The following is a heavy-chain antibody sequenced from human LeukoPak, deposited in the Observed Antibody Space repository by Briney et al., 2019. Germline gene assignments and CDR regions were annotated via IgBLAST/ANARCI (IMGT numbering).Heavy chain of an antibody. D-gene: IGHD3-10*02. CDR1: GFTFSSYA. Sequence: GGSLRLSCAASGFTFSSYAMSRVRQAPGKGLEWVSFISSSGGTTYYADSVKGRFTISRDNSKNTLYLQMNSLKVEDTAIYYCAKSGAYVIDYWGQGTLVTVSS. CDR2: ISSSGGTT. J-gene: IGHJ4*02. CDR3: AKSGAYVIDY. V-gene: IGHV3-23*01.